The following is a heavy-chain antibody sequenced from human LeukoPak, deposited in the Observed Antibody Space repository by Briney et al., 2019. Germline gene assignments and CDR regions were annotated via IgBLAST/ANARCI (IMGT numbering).Heavy chain of an antibody. CDR1: GFTFSSYA. CDR2: ISGSGAST. D-gene: IGHD4-23*01. Sequence: QPGGSLRLSCAASGFTFSSYAMNWVRQAPGKGLEWVSHISGSGASTYYADYVKGRFTISRDNSKNTLYLQVNSLRAEDTAVYYCAKTVGHTEHWGQGTLVTVSS. CDR3: AKTVGHTEH. J-gene: IGHJ1*01. V-gene: IGHV3-23*01.